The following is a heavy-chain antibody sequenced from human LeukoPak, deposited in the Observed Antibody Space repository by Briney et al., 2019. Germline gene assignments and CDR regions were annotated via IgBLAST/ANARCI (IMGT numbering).Heavy chain of an antibody. Sequence: SETLSLTCTLSGRSISSSSYYWGWIRQPPGNGLEWIRSIYYSRSTHYNPSLKSRVTISVDPSKNQFSLKLSSVTAADTAVYYCARDNYDFWSGYSKWENNWFDPWGQGTLVTVSS. CDR1: GRSISSSSYY. D-gene: IGHD3-3*01. V-gene: IGHV4-39*07. CDR3: ARDNYDFWSGYSKWENNWFDP. J-gene: IGHJ5*02. CDR2: IYYSRST.